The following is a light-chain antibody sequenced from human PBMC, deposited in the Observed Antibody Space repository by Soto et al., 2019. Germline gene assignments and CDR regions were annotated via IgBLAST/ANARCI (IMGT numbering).Light chain of an antibody. CDR1: QTITNF. CDR3: QQSYSIPAT. Sequence: DIQMTQSPSSLSASVGDRVTITCRASQTITNFLNWYQQKPGKAPKLLIYSASSLQSEVPSRFSGSGSGTEFTLTISSLQSEDFATYFCQQSYSIPATFGQGTRLEMK. J-gene: IGKJ5*01. CDR2: SAS. V-gene: IGKV1-39*01.